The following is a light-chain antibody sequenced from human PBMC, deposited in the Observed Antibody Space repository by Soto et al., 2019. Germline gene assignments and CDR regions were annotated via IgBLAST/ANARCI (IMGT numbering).Light chain of an antibody. CDR3: QQYNQM. CDR1: QNINNW. CDR2: DAS. J-gene: IGKJ1*01. Sequence: DIQMTQSPSTLSASVGDRVTITCRASQNINNWLAWYQQKPGKAPKVLIYDASSLESRVPSRFSGSGSGTEFTLTISSLQPDDFATYYCQQYNQMFGQGTKVDIK. V-gene: IGKV1-5*01.